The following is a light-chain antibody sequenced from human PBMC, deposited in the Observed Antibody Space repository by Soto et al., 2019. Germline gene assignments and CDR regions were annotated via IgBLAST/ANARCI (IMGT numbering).Light chain of an antibody. J-gene: IGLJ2*01. Sequence: NFMLTQPHSVSESPGKTVTISCTRSSGGIASSYVQWYQQRPGSAPTTVIYENNQRLSGVPDRFSGSIDSSSNSASLTISGLSTEDEADYYCQSHDGINVIFGGGTKLTVL. CDR1: SGGIASSY. CDR2: ENN. CDR3: QSHDGINVI. V-gene: IGLV6-57*04.